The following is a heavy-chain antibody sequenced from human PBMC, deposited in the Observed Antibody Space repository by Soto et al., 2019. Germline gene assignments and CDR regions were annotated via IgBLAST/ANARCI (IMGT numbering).Heavy chain of an antibody. J-gene: IGHJ6*02. D-gene: IGHD1-26*01. CDR2: IIPIFGTA. CDR1: GGTFSSYA. Sequence: ASVKVSCKASGGTFSSYAISWVRQAPGQGLEWMGGIIPIFGTANYAQKFQGRVTITADESTSTAYMELSSLRSEDTAVYYCAREIVGATYYYGMDVWGQGTTVTVSS. V-gene: IGHV1-69*13. CDR3: AREIVGATYYYGMDV.